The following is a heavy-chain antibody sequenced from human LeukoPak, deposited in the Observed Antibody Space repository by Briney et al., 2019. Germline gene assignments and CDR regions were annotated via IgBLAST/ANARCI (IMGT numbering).Heavy chain of an antibody. D-gene: IGHD2-21*02. CDR2: IWYDGSNK. V-gene: IGHV3-33*01. J-gene: IGHJ4*02. CDR1: GFTFSSYG. CDR3: ARVDCGGDCSGFDY. Sequence: GRSLRLSCAASGFTFSSYGMHWVRQAPGKGLEWVAVIWYDGSNKYYADSVKGRFTISRDNSKNTLYLQMNSLRAEDTAVYYCARVDCGGDCSGFDYWGQGTLVTVSS.